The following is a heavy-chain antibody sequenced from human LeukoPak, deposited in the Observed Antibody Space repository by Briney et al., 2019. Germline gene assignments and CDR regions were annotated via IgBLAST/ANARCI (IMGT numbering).Heavy chain of an antibody. CDR1: SGSISNYY. Sequence: PSETLSLTCTVSSGSISNYYWSWIRQPPGKGLEWIGYIAYSGSTNYNPSLKSRVSMSVHTSKNQFSLKLSSVTAADTAVYYRARERRSGTYYYFDYWGQGILVTVSS. D-gene: IGHD3-10*01. CDR3: ARERRSGTYYYFDY. J-gene: IGHJ4*02. CDR2: IAYSGST. V-gene: IGHV4-59*01.